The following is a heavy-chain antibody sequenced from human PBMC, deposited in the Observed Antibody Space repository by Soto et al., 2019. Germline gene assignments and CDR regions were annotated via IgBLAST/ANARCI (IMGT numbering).Heavy chain of an antibody. J-gene: IGHJ5*01. Sequence: QVQLVQSGAEVKKPGASVKVSCKASGYTFTSYDINWVRQATGQGLEWMGWMNPNSGNTGYAQKXQCRVTITRNXXIXTXXMEQSSLRSEDTAVYYCARTPSEVVPAPRINWFDSWGQGTLVTVSS. CDR2: MNPNSGNT. CDR3: ARTPSEVVPAPRINWFDS. V-gene: IGHV1-8*01. CDR1: GYTFTSYD. D-gene: IGHD2-15*01.